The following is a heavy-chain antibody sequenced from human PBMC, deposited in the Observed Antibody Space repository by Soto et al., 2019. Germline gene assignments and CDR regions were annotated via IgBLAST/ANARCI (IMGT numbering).Heavy chain of an antibody. CDR2: ISGSGGST. Sequence: GGSLRLSCAASGFTFSSSAMSCVRQPPGKGLEWVSAISGSGGSTYYADSVKGRFTLSRDNSKNTMSLQLNSLRAEDTTVYHYAKSTFFIVGVPAANYYYMSVWGKGTTVAVSS. V-gene: IGHV3-23*01. CDR3: AKSTFFIVGVPAANYYYMSV. D-gene: IGHD2-2*01. J-gene: IGHJ6*03. CDR1: GFTFSSSA.